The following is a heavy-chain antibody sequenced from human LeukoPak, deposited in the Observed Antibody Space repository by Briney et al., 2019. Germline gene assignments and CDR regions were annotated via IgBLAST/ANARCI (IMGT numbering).Heavy chain of an antibody. CDR1: GFTFSSYE. CDR2: IHSSGTT. D-gene: IGHD1-1*01. V-gene: IGHV4-59*01. CDR3: ARVSDPGGTRLFDF. J-gene: IGHJ4*02. Sequence: GSLRLSCAASGFTFSSYEMNWVRQAPGKGLEWIGFIHSSGTTNYNPSLKSRLTISLDTSKNQFSLKLTSMTAADTAVYYCARVSDPGGTRLFDFWGQGTLVTVSS.